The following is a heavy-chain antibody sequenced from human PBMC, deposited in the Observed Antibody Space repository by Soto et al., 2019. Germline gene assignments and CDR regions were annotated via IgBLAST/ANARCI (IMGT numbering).Heavy chain of an antibody. CDR1: GGTFSSYA. J-gene: IGHJ5*02. Sequence: ASVKVSCKASGGTFSSYAISWVRQAPGQGLEWMGGIIPIFGTANYAQKFQGRVTITADESTSTAYMELSSLRSEDTAVYYCARDGAYCGGDCYNWFDPWGQGTLVTVSS. V-gene: IGHV1-69*13. CDR2: IIPIFGTA. D-gene: IGHD2-21*02. CDR3: ARDGAYCGGDCYNWFDP.